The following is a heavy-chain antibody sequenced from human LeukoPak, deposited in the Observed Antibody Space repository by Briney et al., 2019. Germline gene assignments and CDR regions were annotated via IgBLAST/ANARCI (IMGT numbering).Heavy chain of an antibody. CDR1: GFTFSSYA. CDR2: ISGSGGST. V-gene: IGHV3-23*01. J-gene: IGHJ6*02. CDR3: AKALPPTTVDYYYYGMDV. D-gene: IGHD4-17*01. Sequence: GGSLRLSCAASGFTFSSYAMSWVRQAPGKGLEWVSAISGSGGSTYYADSVKGRFTISRDNSKNTLYLQMNSLRAEDTAVYYCAKALPPTTVDYYYYGMDVWGQGTTVTVSS.